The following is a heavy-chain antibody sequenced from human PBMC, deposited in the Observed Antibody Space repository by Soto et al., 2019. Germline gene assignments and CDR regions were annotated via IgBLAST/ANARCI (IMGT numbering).Heavy chain of an antibody. J-gene: IGHJ3*01. Sequence: PGGSLRLSCAASGFSFSGYGMHWVRQAPGKGLDWVAVIWYDGSNKYYAESVKGRFTISRDNSKNTLYVQMNSLTVEDTAVYYCARAQYTGSYFDACDVWGQGTMVTVSS. V-gene: IGHV3-33*03. CDR1: GFSFSGYG. CDR2: IWYDGSNK. CDR3: ARAQYTGSYFDACDV. D-gene: IGHD1-26*01.